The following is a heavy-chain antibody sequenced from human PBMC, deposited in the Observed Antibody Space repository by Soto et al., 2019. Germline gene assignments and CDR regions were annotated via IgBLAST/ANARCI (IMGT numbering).Heavy chain of an antibody. D-gene: IGHD4-17*01. CDR1: GFTFSSYA. CDR2: ISGSGGST. CDR3: AKVGNYGDYYYYYYMDV. V-gene: IGHV3-23*01. Sequence: EVQLLESGGGLVQPGGSLRLSCAASGFTFSSYAMSWVRQAPGKGLEWVSAISGSGGSTYYADSVKGRFTISRDNSKNTLDLQMNSLRAEDTAVYYCAKVGNYGDYYYYYYMDVWGKGTTVTVSS. J-gene: IGHJ6*03.